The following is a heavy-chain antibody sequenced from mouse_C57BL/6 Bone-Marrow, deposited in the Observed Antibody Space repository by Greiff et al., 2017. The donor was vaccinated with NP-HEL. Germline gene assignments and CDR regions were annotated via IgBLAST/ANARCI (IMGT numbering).Heavy chain of an antibody. CDR2: INPNNGGT. V-gene: IGHV1-26*01. CDR1: GYTFTDYY. Sequence: EVQLQQSGPELVKPGASVKISCKASGYTFTDYYMNWVKQSHGKSLEWIGDINPNNGGTSYNQKFKGKATLTADKSSSTAIVELRSLTSEDSAVSYCARRHYGSSYAWFAYWGQGTLVTVSA. D-gene: IGHD1-1*01. CDR3: ARRHYGSSYAWFAY. J-gene: IGHJ3*01.